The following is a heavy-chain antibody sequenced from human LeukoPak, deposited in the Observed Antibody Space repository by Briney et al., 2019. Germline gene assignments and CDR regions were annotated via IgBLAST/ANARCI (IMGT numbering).Heavy chain of an antibody. CDR3: GRERGFCSSTSCPSFFDY. CDR1: GFTFSSYE. J-gene: IGHJ4*02. D-gene: IGHD2-2*01. Sequence: PGGSLRLSCAVSGFTFSSYEMNWVRQAPGKGLEWLSYITSSGSTIYYADSVKGRFTISRDNAKNSLYLQMNSLRAEDTAIYYCGRERGFCSSTSCPSFFDYGGQGTLVTFSS. V-gene: IGHV3-48*03. CDR2: ITSSGSTI.